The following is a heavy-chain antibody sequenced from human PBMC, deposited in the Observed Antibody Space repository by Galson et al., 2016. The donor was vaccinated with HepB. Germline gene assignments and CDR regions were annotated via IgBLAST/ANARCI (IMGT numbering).Heavy chain of an antibody. Sequence: SVKVSCKASGGTFSSDAISWVRQAPGQGLEWMGSIIPILDLANSAPKFQGRVTITADKSTTTVYMELSSLRSDDTAVYYCAKEDYSTSSRWMDPWGQGTPVTVFS. V-gene: IGHV1-69*04. J-gene: IGHJ5*02. CDR3: AKEDYSTSSRWMDP. CDR2: IIPILDLA. D-gene: IGHD6-6*01. CDR1: GGTFSSDA.